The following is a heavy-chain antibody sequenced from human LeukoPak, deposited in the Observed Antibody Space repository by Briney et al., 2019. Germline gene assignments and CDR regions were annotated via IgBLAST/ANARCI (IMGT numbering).Heavy chain of an antibody. D-gene: IGHD3-16*01. CDR3: AKSGGVRFDP. V-gene: IGHV3-23*01. CDR1: GFTFSSYV. CDR2: ISGRDGST. Sequence: GGSLRLSCLASGFTFSSYVMNWVRQAPGKGLEWVSAISGRDGSTYYAGSVKGRFTISRDNSKNTLYLQMNSLRGEDTAVYYCAKSGGVRFDPWGQGTLVTVSS. J-gene: IGHJ5*02.